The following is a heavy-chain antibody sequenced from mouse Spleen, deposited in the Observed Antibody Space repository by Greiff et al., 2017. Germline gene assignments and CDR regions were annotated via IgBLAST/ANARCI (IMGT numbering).Heavy chain of an antibody. J-gene: IGHJ2*01. Sequence: VQLHQSGAELARPGASVKMSCKASGYTFTSYTMHWVKQRPGQGLEWIGYINPSSGYTKYNQKFKDKATLTADKSSSTAYMQLSSLTSEDSAVYYCARAFSTRITTSWGQGTTLTVSS. CDR3: ARAFSTRITTS. CDR2: INPSSGYT. V-gene: IGHV1-4*01. CDR1: GYTFTSYT. D-gene: IGHD2-4*01.